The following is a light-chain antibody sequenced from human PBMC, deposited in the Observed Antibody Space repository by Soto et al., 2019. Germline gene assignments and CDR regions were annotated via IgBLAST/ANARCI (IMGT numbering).Light chain of an antibody. J-gene: IGKJ3*01. V-gene: IGKV1-39*01. CDR2: AAS. CDR1: QTIYNY. Sequence: DIQMTQSPSSLSASVGDRVTITCRASQTIYNYLNWYQQKSGKDPKLLIYAASSLQSGVPSRFSGSRSGTDFTLPISSLQPEDFATYFCQHSYTMPFTFGPGTKVDIK. CDR3: QHSYTMPFT.